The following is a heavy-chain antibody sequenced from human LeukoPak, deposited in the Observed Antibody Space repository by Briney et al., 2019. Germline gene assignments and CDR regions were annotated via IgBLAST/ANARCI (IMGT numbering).Heavy chain of an antibody. J-gene: IGHJ4*02. Sequence: GGSLRLSCAASGFTFSSYSMNWVRQAPGKGLEWVSYISSSSSTIYYADSVKGRFTISRDNAKNSLYLQMNSLRAEDTAVYYCARPLRGYSYGLDYWGQGTLVTVSS. CDR3: ARPLRGYSYGLDY. V-gene: IGHV3-48*01. CDR1: GFTFSSYS. CDR2: ISSSSSTI. D-gene: IGHD5-18*01.